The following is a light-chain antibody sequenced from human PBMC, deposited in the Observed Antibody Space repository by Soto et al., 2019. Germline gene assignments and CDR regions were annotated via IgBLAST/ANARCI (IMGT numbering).Light chain of an antibody. J-gene: IGLJ3*02. CDR1: ASNIGRDP. V-gene: IGLV1-47*01. CDR3: SAWDESLSGWV. Sequence: QSVLTQPPSASGAPGQRVTISCSGSASNIGRDPVNWYQQVPGTAPKLLIYRNNQWPSGVPDRFSGSKAGTSASLVISGLRSEDEADYYCSAWDESLSGWVFGGGTQLTVL. CDR2: RNN.